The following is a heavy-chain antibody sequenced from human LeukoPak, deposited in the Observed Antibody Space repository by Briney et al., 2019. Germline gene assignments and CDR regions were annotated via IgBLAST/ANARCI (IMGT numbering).Heavy chain of an antibody. CDR3: ARDLSHYYYGMDV. Sequence: SQTLPLTCSVSGGSISSGGYYWSWIRQHPGKGLEWIGNIYYSGSTYYNPSLKSRVTISVDTSKNQFSLKLSSVTAADTAVYYCARDLSHYYYGMDVWGQGTTVTVSS. V-gene: IGHV4-31*03. J-gene: IGHJ6*02. CDR1: GGSISSGGYY. CDR2: IYYSGST.